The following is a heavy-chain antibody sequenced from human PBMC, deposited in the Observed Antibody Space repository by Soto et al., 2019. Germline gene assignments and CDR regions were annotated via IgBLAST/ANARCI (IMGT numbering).Heavy chain of an antibody. V-gene: IGHV3-74*01. CDR1: GLTFSQYW. D-gene: IGHD3-3*01. J-gene: IGHJ6*02. CDR2: ISNDGTIT. Sequence: GGSLRLSCEACGLTFSQYWMHWVRQAPGQGLVWVSRISNDGTITDYADSVKGRFTVSRDNAKNTQSLQMNSLRSEDTAVYYCASAVDYDFWSGTTHYGMDVWGQGTTVTVSS. CDR3: ASAVDYDFWSGTTHYGMDV.